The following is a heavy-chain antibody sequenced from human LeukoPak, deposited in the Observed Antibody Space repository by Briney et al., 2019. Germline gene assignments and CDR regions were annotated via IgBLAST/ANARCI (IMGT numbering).Heavy chain of an antibody. CDR2: IYYSGST. CDR3: ASGLTGYYKGVLDY. V-gene: IGHV4-39*01. Sequence: SETLSLTCSVSGGSISSSSYYWGWIRQPPGKGMEWIGSIYYSGSTYYNPSLKSRVTISVDTSKNQFSLKLSSVTAADTAVYYSASGLTGYYKGVLDYWGQGTLVTVSS. CDR1: GGSISSSSYY. D-gene: IGHD3-9*01. J-gene: IGHJ4*02.